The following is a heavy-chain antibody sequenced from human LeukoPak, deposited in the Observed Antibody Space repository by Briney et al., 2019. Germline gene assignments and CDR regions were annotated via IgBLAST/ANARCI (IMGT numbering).Heavy chain of an antibody. CDR2: IDQTGRT. Sequence: PSDTLSLTCSVSDDSISIYYWSSIPQPPGKGLGWIGYIDQTGRTNYNPSLNSRVTISRDTSKNHFSLELSSVTAAHTAVYFCARGRVSSSSWYSTYYYYFYMDVWGKGTTVTVSS. J-gene: IGHJ6*03. D-gene: IGHD6-13*01. CDR3: ARGRVSSSSWYSTYYYYFYMDV. V-gene: IGHV4-59*07. CDR1: DDSISIYY.